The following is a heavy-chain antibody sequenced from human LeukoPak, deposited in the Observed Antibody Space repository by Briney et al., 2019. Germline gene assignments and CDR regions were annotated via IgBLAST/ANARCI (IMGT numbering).Heavy chain of an antibody. Sequence: AGGSLRLSCAASGFIFSGHPMHWVRQAPGKGLECVSAISPDGTKTYYTNSVKGRFTISRDNSKNTLYLQMGSLRDEEMAMYYCARGEPAGSTDHRGQGTLVTVSS. D-gene: IGHD1-14*01. V-gene: IGHV3-64*01. CDR2: ISPDGTKT. CDR3: ARGEPAGSTDH. J-gene: IGHJ4*02. CDR1: GFIFSGHP.